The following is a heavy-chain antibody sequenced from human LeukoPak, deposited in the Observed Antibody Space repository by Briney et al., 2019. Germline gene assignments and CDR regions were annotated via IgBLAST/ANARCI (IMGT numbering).Heavy chain of an antibody. CDR3: ARDRYDFWSGYTPFDY. D-gene: IGHD3-3*01. V-gene: IGHV1-69*05. CDR2: IIPIFGTA. J-gene: IGHJ4*02. Sequence: WASVKVSCKASGGTFSSYAISWVRQAPGQGLEWMGGIIPIFGTANYAQKFQGRVTITTDESTSTAYMELSSLRSEDTAVYYCARDRYDFWSGYTPFDYWGQGTLVTVSS. CDR1: GGTFSSYA.